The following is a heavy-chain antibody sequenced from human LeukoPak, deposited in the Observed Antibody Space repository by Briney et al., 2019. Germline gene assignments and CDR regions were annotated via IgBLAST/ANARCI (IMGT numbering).Heavy chain of an antibody. V-gene: IGHV3-15*01. Sequence: PGGSLRLSCATSGFTFTNAWMSWVRQAPGRGLEWVGRIKSKTDGGTTDYAAPVKGRFTISRDDSKNTLYLQMNSLNTEDTAVYYCTTGGYDILTGYYHWYFDLWGRGPLVTVSS. D-gene: IGHD3-9*01. J-gene: IGHJ2*01. CDR1: GFTFTNAW. CDR3: TTGGYDILTGYYHWYFDL. CDR2: IKSKTDGGTT.